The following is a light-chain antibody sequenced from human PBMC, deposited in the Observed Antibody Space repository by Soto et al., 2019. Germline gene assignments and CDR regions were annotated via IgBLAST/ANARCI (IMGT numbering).Light chain of an antibody. CDR1: SSDVGGYNY. CDR3: SSYTSSSTLGYV. CDR2: EVS. J-gene: IGLJ1*01. V-gene: IGLV2-14*01. Sequence: QSLLTQPASVSGSPGQSITIACTGTSSDVGGYNYVSWYQHHPGKAPKLMIYEVSNRPSGVSNRFSGSKSGNTASLTISGLQAEDEADYYCSSYTSSSTLGYVFGTGTKVTVL.